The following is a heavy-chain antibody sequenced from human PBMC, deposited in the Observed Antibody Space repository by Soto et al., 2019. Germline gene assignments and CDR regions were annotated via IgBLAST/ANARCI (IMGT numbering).Heavy chain of an antibody. V-gene: IGHV4-4*07. J-gene: IGHJ6*02. D-gene: IGHD1-7*01. Sequence: SETLSLTCTVSGGSISSYYWSWIRQPAGKGLEWIGRIYTSGSTNYNPSLKSRVTMSVDTSKNQFSLKLSSVTAADTAVYYCARDKRNWNSYYYDMDVWGQGTTVTVSS. CDR1: GGSISSYY. CDR2: IYTSGST. CDR3: ARDKRNWNSYYYDMDV.